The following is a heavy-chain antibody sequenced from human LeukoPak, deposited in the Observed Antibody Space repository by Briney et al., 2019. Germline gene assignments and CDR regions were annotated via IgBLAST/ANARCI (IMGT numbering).Heavy chain of an antibody. CDR2: ISSSGNNI. Sequence: GRSLRLSCAASGFTFSSYEMNWVRQAPGKGLEWVSYISSSGNNIYFADSVKGRFTISRDNSKNTLSLQMNSLRAEDTAVYYCAKGRGTTVTSAANYWGQGTLVTVSS. V-gene: IGHV3-48*03. CDR3: AKGRGTTVTSAANY. J-gene: IGHJ4*02. CDR1: GFTFSSYE. D-gene: IGHD4-17*01.